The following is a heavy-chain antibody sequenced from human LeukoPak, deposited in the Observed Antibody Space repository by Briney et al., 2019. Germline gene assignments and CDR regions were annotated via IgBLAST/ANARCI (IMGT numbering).Heavy chain of an antibody. D-gene: IGHD2-15*01. V-gene: IGHV4-34*01. CDR1: GGSFSGYY. Sequence: SETLSLTCAVYGGSFSGYYWSWIRQPPGKGLEWIGEIKHSGSTNYNPSLKSRVTISVDTSKNQFSLKLSSVTAADTAVYYCARGRSLTYCSGGSCPHYYFDYWGQGTLVTVSS. CDR2: IKHSGST. CDR3: ARGRSLTYCSGGSCPHYYFDY. J-gene: IGHJ4*02.